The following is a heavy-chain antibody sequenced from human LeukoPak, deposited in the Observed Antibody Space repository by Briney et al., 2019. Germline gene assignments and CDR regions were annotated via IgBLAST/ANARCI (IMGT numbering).Heavy chain of an antibody. CDR1: GFTFSSNR. D-gene: IGHD3-22*01. J-gene: IGHJ6*03. V-gene: IGHV3-7*01. CDR2: IKQDGREK. CDR3: AKDVDYYDSSGYYYLDYYYYMDV. Sequence: GSLSLTCAASGFTFSSNRLTWVRQAPGKGLEWVASIKQDGREKYYVDSVKGRFTISRDNSKNTLYLQMNNLTAEDTAVYYCAKDVDYYDSSGYYYLDYYYYMDVWGKGTTVTISS.